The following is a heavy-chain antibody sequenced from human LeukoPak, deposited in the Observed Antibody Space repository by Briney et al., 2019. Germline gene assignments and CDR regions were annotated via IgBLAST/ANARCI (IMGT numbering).Heavy chain of an antibody. CDR2: IKPDGTTK. Sequence: GGSLRLSCAASGFPFSSYSMTWVRQAPGRGLEWVANIKPDGTTKFYVDSVKGRFTISRDNALNSLYLQMNSLRAEDTAIYYCARSIPYGTTWYGRSDYWGQGTLVTVSS. CDR3: ARSIPYGTTWYGRSDY. CDR1: GFPFSSYS. V-gene: IGHV3-7*03. J-gene: IGHJ4*02. D-gene: IGHD6-13*01.